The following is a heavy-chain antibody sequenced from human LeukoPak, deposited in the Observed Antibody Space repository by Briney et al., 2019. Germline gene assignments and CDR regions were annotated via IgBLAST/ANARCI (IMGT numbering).Heavy chain of an antibody. D-gene: IGHD5-18*01. CDR2: ISGSGGST. V-gene: IGHV3-23*01. CDR3: AKDRGIQLWPMGFDY. CDR1: GFTFSSYA. J-gene: IGHJ4*02. Sequence: GSLRLSCAASGFTFSSYAMSWVRQAPGKGLEWVSAISGSGGSTYYADSVKGRFTISRDNSKNTLYLQMNSLRAEDTAVYYCAKDRGIQLWPMGFDYWGQGTLVTVSS.